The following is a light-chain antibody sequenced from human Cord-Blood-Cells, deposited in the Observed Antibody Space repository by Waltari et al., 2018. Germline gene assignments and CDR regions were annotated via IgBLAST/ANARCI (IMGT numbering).Light chain of an antibody. Sequence: DIQMTQSPSSLSASVGDRVSITRRASQSISSYLNWYQQKPGKAPKLMIYAASSLQSGVPSRFSGSGSETDFTLTISSLQPEDVATYYCQQSYSTPYTFGQGTKLEIK. V-gene: IGKV1-39*01. CDR3: QQSYSTPYT. CDR1: QSISSY. J-gene: IGKJ2*01. CDR2: AAS.